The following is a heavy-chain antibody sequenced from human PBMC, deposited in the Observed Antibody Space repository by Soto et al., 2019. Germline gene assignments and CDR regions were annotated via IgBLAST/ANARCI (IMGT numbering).Heavy chain of an antibody. V-gene: IGHV3-7*01. CDR2: IKQEGSET. D-gene: IGHD3-3*01. CDR1: GFTFSSYW. J-gene: IGHJ3*02. Sequence: GGSLRLSCAASGFTFSSYWMSWVRQAPGKGLDWVANIKQEGSETYDVDSVKGRFTISRDNAKNSLYLEMNSLRAEDTAVYYCARAYDFWRGAFDIWGQGTMVTVSS. CDR3: ARAYDFWRGAFDI.